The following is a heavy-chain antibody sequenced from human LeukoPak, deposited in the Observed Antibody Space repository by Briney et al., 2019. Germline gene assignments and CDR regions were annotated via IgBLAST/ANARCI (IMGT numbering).Heavy chain of an antibody. CDR2: INPNSGGT. V-gene: IGHV1-2*02. Sequence: AASVKVSCKASGYTFTGYYMHWVRQAPGQGLEWMGWINPNSGGTNYAQKFQGRVTMTRDTSISTAYMELSRLRSDDTAVYYCARGGAYYYDSSGYYLDYWGQGTPVTVSS. J-gene: IGHJ4*02. CDR3: ARGGAYYYDSSGYYLDY. D-gene: IGHD3-22*01. CDR1: GYTFTGYY.